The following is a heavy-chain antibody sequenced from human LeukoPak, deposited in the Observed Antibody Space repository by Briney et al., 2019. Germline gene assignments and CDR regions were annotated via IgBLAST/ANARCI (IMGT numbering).Heavy chain of an antibody. V-gene: IGHV1-8*01. Sequence: GASVKVSCKASGHTFTSYDINWVRQATGQGLEWMGWMNPNSGDTGYVQKFQGRVTMTRSTSISTAYMELSSLRSEDTAVYYCARGPGGPGSLFDYWGQGTPVTVSS. CDR2: MNPNSGDT. J-gene: IGHJ4*02. CDR1: GHTFTSYD. CDR3: ARGPGGPGSLFDY. D-gene: IGHD1-26*01.